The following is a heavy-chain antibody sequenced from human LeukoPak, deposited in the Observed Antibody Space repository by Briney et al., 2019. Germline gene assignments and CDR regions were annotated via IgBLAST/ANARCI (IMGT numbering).Heavy chain of an antibody. CDR2: ISYDGSNK. J-gene: IGHJ4*02. CDR1: GFTFSSYA. D-gene: IGHD5-24*01. CDR3: ARGDGYNFKN. V-gene: IGHV3-30-3*01. Sequence: GGSLRLSCAASGFTFSSYAMHWVRQAPGKGLEWVAVISYDGSNKYYADSVKGRCTISRDNAKNTLYLQMNSLRAEDTAVYYCARGDGYNFKNWGQGTLVTVSS.